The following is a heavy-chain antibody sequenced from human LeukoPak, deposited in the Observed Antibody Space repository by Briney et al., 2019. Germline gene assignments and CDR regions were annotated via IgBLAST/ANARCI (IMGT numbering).Heavy chain of an antibody. CDR3: AKDLYYGSGSKFDD. D-gene: IGHD3-10*01. Sequence: GGSLRLSCAASGFTFSTYAMGWVRQAPGKGLEWVSFISGSGTSTYYADSVKGRFTISRDNSKNTLSLQMNSLRVEDTAVCYCAKDLYYGSGSKFDDWGQGTLVTVSS. V-gene: IGHV3-23*01. J-gene: IGHJ4*02. CDR1: GFTFSTYA. CDR2: ISGSGTST.